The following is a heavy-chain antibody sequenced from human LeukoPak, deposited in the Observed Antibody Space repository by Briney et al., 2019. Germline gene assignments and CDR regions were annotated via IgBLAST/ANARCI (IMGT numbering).Heavy chain of an antibody. V-gene: IGHV1-2*02. Sequence: ASVKVSCKASGYTFTGYYMHWVRQAPGQGLEWMGWINPNSGGTNYAQKFQGRVTMTRDTSISTAYMELSRLRSDDTAVYYCAREQVARYFDLPDYWGQGTLVTVSS. D-gene: IGHD3-9*01. CDR1: GYTFTGYY. CDR2: INPNSGGT. CDR3: AREQVARYFDLPDY. J-gene: IGHJ4*02.